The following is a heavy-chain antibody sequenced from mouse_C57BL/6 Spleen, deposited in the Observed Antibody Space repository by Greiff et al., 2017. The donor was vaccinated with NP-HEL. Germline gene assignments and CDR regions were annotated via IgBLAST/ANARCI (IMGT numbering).Heavy chain of an antibody. D-gene: IGHD1-1*01. CDR2: IDPEDGET. V-gene: IGHV14-2*01. CDR1: GFNIKDYY. CDR3: ARDYYGSSYHNYFDY. J-gene: IGHJ2*01. Sequence: DVKLQESGAELVKPGASVKLSCTASGFNIKDYYMHWVKQRTEQGLEWIGRIDPEDGETKYAPKFQGKATITADTSSNTAYLQLSSLTSEDTAVYYCARDYYGSSYHNYFDYWGQGTTLTVSS.